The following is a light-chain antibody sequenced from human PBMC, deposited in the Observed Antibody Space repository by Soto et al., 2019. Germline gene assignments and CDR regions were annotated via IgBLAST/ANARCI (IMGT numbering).Light chain of an antibody. CDR1: QSVSNNY. CDR2: DAS. V-gene: IGKV3-20*01. CDR3: QQHFGSPFT. J-gene: IGKJ3*01. Sequence: EIVLTQSPGTLSLSPGERATLSCRASQSVSNNYLAWYQQKPGQAPRLLIHDASSRATGIPDRFSGSGSGTDLTLNISRLEPEDFAVYYCQQHFGSPFTFGPGTKVEIE.